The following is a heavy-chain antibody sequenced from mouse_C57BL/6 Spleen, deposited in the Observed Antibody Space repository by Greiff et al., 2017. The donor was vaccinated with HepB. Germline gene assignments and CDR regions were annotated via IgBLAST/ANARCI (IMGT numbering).Heavy chain of an antibody. CDR3: AKETTVVANGYAMDY. CDR2: IDPSDSYT. J-gene: IGHJ4*01. Sequence: VQLQQPGAELVRPGTSVKLSCKASGYTFTSYWMHWVKQRPGQGLEWIGVIDPSDSYTNYNQKFKGKATLTVDTSSSTAYMQLSSLTSEDSAVYYCAKETTVVANGYAMDYWGQGTSVTVSS. CDR1: GYTFTSYW. V-gene: IGHV1-59*01. D-gene: IGHD1-1*01.